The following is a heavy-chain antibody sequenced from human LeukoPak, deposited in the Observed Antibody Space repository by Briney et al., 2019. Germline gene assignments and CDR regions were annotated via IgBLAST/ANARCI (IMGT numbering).Heavy chain of an antibody. D-gene: IGHD6-13*01. V-gene: IGHV4-38-2*02. CDR3: ARYSSSWYGDYYFDY. J-gene: IGHJ4*02. CDR2: IYHSGST. Sequence: SETLSLTCTVSGYSISSGYYWGWIRQPPGKGLEWIGSIYHSGSTYYNPSLKSRVTISVDTSKNQFSLKLSSVTAADTAVYYCARYSSSWYGDYYFDYWGQGTLVTVSS. CDR1: GYSISSGYY.